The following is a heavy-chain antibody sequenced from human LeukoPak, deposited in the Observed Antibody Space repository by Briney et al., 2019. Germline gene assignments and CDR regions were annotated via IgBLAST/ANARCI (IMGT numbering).Heavy chain of an antibody. CDR3: AREGDDIAAVADNWFDP. J-gene: IGHJ5*02. CDR2: IYTSGST. D-gene: IGHD6-13*01. CDR1: GGSTSSYY. Sequence: SETLSLTCTVSGGSTSSYYWSWIRQPAGKGLEWIGRIYTSGSTNYNPSLKSRVTMSVDTSKNQFSLKLSSVTAADTAVYYCAREGDDIAAVADNWFDPWGQGTLVTVSS. V-gene: IGHV4-4*07.